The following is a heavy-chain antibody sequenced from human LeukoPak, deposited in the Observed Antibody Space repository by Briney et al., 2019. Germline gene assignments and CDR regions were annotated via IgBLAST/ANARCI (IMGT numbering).Heavy chain of an antibody. CDR3: AKDRPNYYGRNGHYYKLNGDC. V-gene: IGHV3-23*01. CDR1: GFTFSSYA. J-gene: IGHJ4*02. D-gene: IGHD3-22*01. Sequence: HPGGSLRLSCAASGFTFSSYAMSWVRQAPGKGLEWVSSITSSGAATYYADSVKGRFTISRDNSDNTLYLQMNSLRAEDTAVYYCAKDRPNYYGRNGHYYKLNGDCWGQGTLVTVSS. CDR2: ITSSGAAT.